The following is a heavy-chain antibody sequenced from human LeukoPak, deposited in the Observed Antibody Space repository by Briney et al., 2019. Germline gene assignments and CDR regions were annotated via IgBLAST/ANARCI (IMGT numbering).Heavy chain of an antibody. CDR2: INPNSGGT. Sequence: ASVKVSCKASGYTFTGYYMHWVRQAPGQGLEWMGWINPNSGGTNYAQKFQGRVTMTRDTSISTAYMELSRLRSDDTAVYYCATIGKAYIYYFDYWGQGTLVTVSS. J-gene: IGHJ4*02. CDR1: GYTFTGYY. D-gene: IGHD1-1*01. V-gene: IGHV1-2*02. CDR3: ATIGKAYIYYFDY.